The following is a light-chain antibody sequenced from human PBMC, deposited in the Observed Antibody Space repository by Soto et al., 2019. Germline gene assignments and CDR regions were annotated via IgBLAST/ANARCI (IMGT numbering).Light chain of an antibody. CDR2: RVS. V-gene: IGKV2-30*01. J-gene: IGKJ1*01. Sequence: DVVMTQSPLSLPVALGQPASISCRSSQSLAYSDGNSNLNWFLQRPGQSPRRLIYRVSNRDSGVPDIFSGSGSGADFTLKISRVEAEDVGVYYCMQGTHWPPTFGQGTKVEIK. CDR1: QSLAYSDGNSN. CDR3: MQGTHWPPT.